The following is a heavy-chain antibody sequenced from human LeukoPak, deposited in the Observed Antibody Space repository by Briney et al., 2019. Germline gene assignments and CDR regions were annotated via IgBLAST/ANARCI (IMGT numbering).Heavy chain of an antibody. CDR1: GFTFSSYA. D-gene: IGHD3-22*01. J-gene: IGHJ6*02. Sequence: PGRSLRLSCAASGFTFSSYAMHWVRQAPSKGLEWMAVISYDGSNKYYADSVKGRFTISRDNSKNTLYLQMNSLGAEDTAVYYCAREIVVALVYYYYGMDVWGQGTTVTVSS. CDR3: AREIVVALVYYYYGMDV. V-gene: IGHV3-30-3*01. CDR2: ISYDGSNK.